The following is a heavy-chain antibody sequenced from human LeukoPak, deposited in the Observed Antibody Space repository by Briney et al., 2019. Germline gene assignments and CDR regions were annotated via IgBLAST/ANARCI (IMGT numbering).Heavy chain of an antibody. V-gene: IGHV3-21*01. Sequence: GGSLRLSCAASGFTFSSYSMNWVRQAPGKGLEWVSSISSGSSYIYYAGSVKGRFTISRDNAKNSQYLQMNSLRAEDTAVYYCARGISSSGWLVDYWGLGTLVTVSS. CDR1: GFTFSSYS. CDR2: ISSGSSYI. CDR3: ARGISSSGWLVDY. D-gene: IGHD6-19*01. J-gene: IGHJ4*02.